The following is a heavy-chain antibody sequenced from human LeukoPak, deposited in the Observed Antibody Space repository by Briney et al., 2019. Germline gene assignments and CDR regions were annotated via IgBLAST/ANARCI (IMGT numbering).Heavy chain of an antibody. D-gene: IGHD1-14*01. Sequence: PGVSLRLSCTASGFTFSSTGMHWVRQAPGKGLEWVSYIRYDGNNKYYGDSVKGRLTVSRDNSKNTLYLQMNSLRVEDTAVYYCARTYNPDYWGQGTLVTVSS. V-gene: IGHV3-30*02. CDR3: ARTYNPDY. CDR1: GFTFSSTG. J-gene: IGHJ4*02. CDR2: IRYDGNNK.